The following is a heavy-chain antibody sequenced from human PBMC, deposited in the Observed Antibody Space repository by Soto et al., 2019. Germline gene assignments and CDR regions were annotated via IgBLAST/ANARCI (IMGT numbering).Heavy chain of an antibody. CDR2: INAGNGNT. D-gene: IGHD3-9*01. CDR3: ARDGTRGLRYFDWLPSYFDY. Sequence: QVQLVQSGAEVKKPGASVKVSCKASGYTFTSYAMHWVRQAPGQRLEWMGWINAGNGNTKYSQKFQGRVTITRDTSASTAYMELSSLGSEDTAVYYCARDGTRGLRYFDWLPSYFDYWGQGTLVTVSS. CDR1: GYTFTSYA. J-gene: IGHJ4*02. V-gene: IGHV1-3*01.